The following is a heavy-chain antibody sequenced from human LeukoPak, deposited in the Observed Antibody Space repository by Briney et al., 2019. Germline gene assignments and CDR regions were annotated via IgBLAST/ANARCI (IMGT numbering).Heavy chain of an antibody. Sequence: SETLSLTCTVSGGSISSGDYYWSWIRQPPGKGLEWIGYIYYSGSTYYNPSLKSRVTISVDTSKNQFSLKLSSVTAADTAVYYCARVGGGGSYYYFDYWGQGTLVTVSS. CDR1: GGSISSGDYY. J-gene: IGHJ4*02. D-gene: IGHD1-26*01. CDR2: IYYSGST. CDR3: ARVGGGGSYYYFDY. V-gene: IGHV4-30-4*01.